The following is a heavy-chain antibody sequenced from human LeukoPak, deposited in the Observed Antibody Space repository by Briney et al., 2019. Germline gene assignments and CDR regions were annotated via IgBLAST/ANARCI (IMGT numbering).Heavy chain of an antibody. Sequence: VASVKVSCKASGYTFTNNYLHWVRQAPGQGLEWMGMINPSGGSTSYAQKFQGRVTMTRDTSTSTVYMELSSLRSEDTAVYYCARDRSGDSWSGYYTEAVVQNWFDPWGQGTLVTVSS. CDR3: ARDRSGDSWSGYYTEAVVQNWFDP. J-gene: IGHJ5*02. CDR1: GYTFTNNY. CDR2: INPSGGST. D-gene: IGHD3-3*01. V-gene: IGHV1-46*01.